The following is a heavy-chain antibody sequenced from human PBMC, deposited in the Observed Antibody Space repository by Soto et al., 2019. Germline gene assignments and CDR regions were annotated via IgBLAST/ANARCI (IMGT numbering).Heavy chain of an antibody. V-gene: IGHV1-2*02. Sequence: ASVKVSGKTSGYTFTGYYMHWVRQAPGQGLEWMGWINPNSGGTNYAQKFQGRVTMTRDTSISTAYMELSRLRSDDTAVYYCARDGYSSGWYAQPFVFDYPGQGTLDTVSS. CDR2: INPNSGGT. D-gene: IGHD6-19*01. CDR1: GYTFTGYY. CDR3: ARDGYSSGWYAQPFVFDY. J-gene: IGHJ4*02.